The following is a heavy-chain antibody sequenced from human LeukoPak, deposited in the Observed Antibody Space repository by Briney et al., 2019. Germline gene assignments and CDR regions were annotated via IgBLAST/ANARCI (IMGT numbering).Heavy chain of an antibody. CDR3: VPLNWNPPGDFDR. J-gene: IGHJ4*02. D-gene: IGHD1-20*01. CDR2: ISSSGNTK. CDR1: GFSFGDYY. V-gene: IGHV3-11*01. Sequence: GGSLRLSCAASGFSFGDYYMNWIRQAPGKGLEWVSYISSSGNTKYYADSVKGRFTISRDNAKNLLYLQMNSLRAEDTAVYYCVPLNWNPPGDFDRWGQGTLVTVSS.